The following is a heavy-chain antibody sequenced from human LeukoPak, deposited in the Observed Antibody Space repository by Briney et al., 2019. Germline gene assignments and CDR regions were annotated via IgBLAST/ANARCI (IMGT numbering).Heavy chain of an antibody. CDR3: ARQGGGFWYFDL. CDR2: IYYSGST. D-gene: IGHD6-25*01. J-gene: IGHJ2*01. Sequence: LEWIGYIYYSGSTNYNPSLKSRVTISVDTSKNQFSLKLSSVTAADTAAYCCARQGGGFWYFDLWGRGTLVTVSS. V-gene: IGHV4-59*08.